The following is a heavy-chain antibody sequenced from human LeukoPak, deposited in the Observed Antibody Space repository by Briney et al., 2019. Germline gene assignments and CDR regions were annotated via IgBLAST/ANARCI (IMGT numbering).Heavy chain of an antibody. J-gene: IGHJ3*02. CDR3: ARRAYGVEGSASHI. Sequence: SETLSLTCSVSGVSMSRYYWSWMRQTPGKGLEYIGYIYYSGSTNYNPSLKSRVIISVRTSKNQFSLKLSSVTAADTAVYYCARRAYGVEGSASHIWGQGTMVTVSS. V-gene: IGHV4-59*08. CDR1: GVSMSRYY. D-gene: IGHD1-26*01. CDR2: IYYSGST.